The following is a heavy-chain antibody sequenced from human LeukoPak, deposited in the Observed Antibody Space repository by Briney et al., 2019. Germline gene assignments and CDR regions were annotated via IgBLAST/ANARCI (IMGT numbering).Heavy chain of an antibody. Sequence: GGSLRLSCAASGFTFSSYSMNWVRQAPGKGLERVSSISSSGSYVYYADSVKGRFTISRDNAKNSLYLQMNSLRAEDTAVYYCARGLTYYDFWSGSDAFDIWGQGTMVTVSS. CDR1: GFTFSSYS. J-gene: IGHJ3*02. CDR3: ARGLTYYDFWSGSDAFDI. D-gene: IGHD3-3*01. CDR2: ISSSGSYV. V-gene: IGHV3-21*01.